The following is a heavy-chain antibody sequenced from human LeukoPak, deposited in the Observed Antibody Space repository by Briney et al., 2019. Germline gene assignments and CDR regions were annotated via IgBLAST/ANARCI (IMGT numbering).Heavy chain of an antibody. CDR3: ARAYSVAGMYNWFDP. D-gene: IGHD6-19*01. Sequence: SETLSLTCTVSGGSISSYYWSWIRQPPGKGLEWIGYIYYSGSTNYNPSLKSRVTISVDTSKNQFSLKLSSVTAADTAVYYCARAYSVAGMYNWFDPWGQGTLVTVSS. CDR2: IYYSGST. V-gene: IGHV4-59*01. CDR1: GGSISSYY. J-gene: IGHJ5*02.